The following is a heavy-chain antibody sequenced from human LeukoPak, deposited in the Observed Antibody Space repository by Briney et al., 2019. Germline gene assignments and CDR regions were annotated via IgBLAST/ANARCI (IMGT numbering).Heavy chain of an antibody. D-gene: IGHD3-16*01. V-gene: IGHV1-8*01. CDR2: MNPDRGHA. Sequence: ASVKVSCKASGYAFTGHDIYWVRQAPGQGLQWMGWMNPDRGHAGYAQNLQGRVTMTRNTTTNTAYMELTNLRAEDTGVYYCARDTFEPLLIDNWGQGTLVTVSS. CDR3: ARDTFEPLLIDN. CDR1: GYAFTGHD. J-gene: IGHJ4*02.